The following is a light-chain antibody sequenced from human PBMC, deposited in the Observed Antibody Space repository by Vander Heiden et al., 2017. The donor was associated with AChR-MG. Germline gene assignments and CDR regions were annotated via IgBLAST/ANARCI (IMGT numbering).Light chain of an antibody. CDR3: QQYNSWPPVT. J-gene: IGKJ1*01. V-gene: IGKV3-15*01. CDR2: GAS. Sequence: ESLMTHSPATLSVSAGERATISCRASQSVSNNLAWYQQKPGQAPKLLIYGASTRATGIPARFSGSGSGTEFTLTISSLQSEDVAVYYCQQYNSWPPVTFGQGTKVEIK. CDR1: QSVSNN.